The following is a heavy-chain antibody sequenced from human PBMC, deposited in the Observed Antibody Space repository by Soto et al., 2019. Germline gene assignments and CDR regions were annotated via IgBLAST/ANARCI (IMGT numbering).Heavy chain of an antibody. CDR2: ISYDGSNK. D-gene: IGHD3-16*02. CDR3: AAVRGYRQDFDAFDI. V-gene: IGHV3-30-3*01. CDR1: GFSFSNYA. J-gene: IGHJ3*02. Sequence: QVQLVESGGGVVQPGRSLRLSCAASGFSFSNYAMHWVRQAPGKGLEWVAVISYDGSNKYHADSVNGRFTISRDNSKNPLCRQMKNMRTEDTAVYYCAAVRGYRQDFDAFDIWGEGTMVNVSS.